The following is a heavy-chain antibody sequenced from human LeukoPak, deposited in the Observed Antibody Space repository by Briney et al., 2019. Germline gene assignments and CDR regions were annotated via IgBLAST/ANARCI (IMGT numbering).Heavy chain of an antibody. CDR1: GFTLSNYV. J-gene: IGHJ4*02. CDR3: AKDSKSRTYYYGSGGDFFFDY. D-gene: IGHD3-10*01. CDR2: ISGSGGST. Sequence: PGGSLRLSCXXSGFTLSNYVMSWVRQAPGKGLEWVSAISGSGGSTYYVDSVKGRFTISRDNSKNTLYLQMNSLRAEDAAVYYCAKDSKSRTYYYGSGGDFFFDYWGQGTLVTVSS. V-gene: IGHV3-23*01.